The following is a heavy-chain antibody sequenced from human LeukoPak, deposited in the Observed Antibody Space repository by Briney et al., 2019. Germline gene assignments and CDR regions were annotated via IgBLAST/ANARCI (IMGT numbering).Heavy chain of an antibody. J-gene: IGHJ4*02. CDR1: GFTFSSYG. D-gene: IGHD3-9*01. CDR3: ARGPDYDILADYFDY. Sequence: PGGSLRLSCAASGFTFSSYGMHWVRQAPGKGLEWVAFIRYDGSNKYYADSVKGRFTISRDNSKNTLYLQMNSLRAEDTAVYYCARGPDYDILADYFDYWGQGTLVTASS. CDR2: IRYDGSNK. V-gene: IGHV3-30*02.